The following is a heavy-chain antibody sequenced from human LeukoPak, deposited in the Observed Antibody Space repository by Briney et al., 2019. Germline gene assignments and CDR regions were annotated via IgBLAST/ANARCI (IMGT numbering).Heavy chain of an antibody. CDR2: INHSGST. CDR3: ARGSWFDP. CDR1: GGSFSGYY. Sequence: SETLSLTCAVYGGSFSGYYWSWIRQPPGKGLGWIGEINHSGSTNYNPSLKSRVTISVDTSKNQFSLKLSSVTAADTAVYYCARGSWFDPWGQGTLVTVSS. V-gene: IGHV4-34*01. J-gene: IGHJ5*02.